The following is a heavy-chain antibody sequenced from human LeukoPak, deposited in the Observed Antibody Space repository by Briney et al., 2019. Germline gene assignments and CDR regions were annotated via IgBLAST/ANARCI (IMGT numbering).Heavy chain of an antibody. V-gene: IGHV3-48*03. CDR1: GFTFSSYE. D-gene: IGHD3-10*01. Sequence: GRSLRLSCAASGFTFSSYEMDWVRQAPGKGLEWVSYISSSGSTIYYADSVKGRFTISRDNAKNSLYLQMNSLRAEDTAVYYCARSWGRVRGDHDYWGQGTLVTVSS. CDR2: ISSSGSTI. CDR3: ARSWGRVRGDHDY. J-gene: IGHJ4*02.